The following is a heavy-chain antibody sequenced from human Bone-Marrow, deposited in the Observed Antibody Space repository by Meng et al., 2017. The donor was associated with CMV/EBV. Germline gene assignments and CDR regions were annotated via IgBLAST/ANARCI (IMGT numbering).Heavy chain of an antibody. CDR1: GYTFTDYH. J-gene: IGHJ4*02. CDR3: AKSMNDLWTGYLPLFDQ. D-gene: IGHD3/OR15-3a*01. Sequence: ASVKVSCKASGYTFTDYHMHWVRQAPGQGPEWMGWVNPRNGGIKYAQRFLDRVTMTWDTSTATAHMELRSLRLDDTAVYYCAKSMNDLWTGYLPLFDQWGQGTLVTVSS. V-gene: IGHV1-2*02. CDR2: VNPRNGGI.